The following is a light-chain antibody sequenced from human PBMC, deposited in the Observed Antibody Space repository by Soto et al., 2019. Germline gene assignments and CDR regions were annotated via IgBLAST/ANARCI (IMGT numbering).Light chain of an antibody. J-gene: IGKJ1*01. CDR3: QQYDSWPRT. CDR2: GAS. CDR1: QSVSSN. V-gene: IGKV3-15*01. Sequence: EIVMTQSPATLSVSPGERVILSCRASQSVSSNLAWYQQKPGQAPRLLIYGASTRVNGIPDIFIGRGSGTEFTLTISSLQSEDFAIYYCQQYDSWPRTFGQGTKVEIK.